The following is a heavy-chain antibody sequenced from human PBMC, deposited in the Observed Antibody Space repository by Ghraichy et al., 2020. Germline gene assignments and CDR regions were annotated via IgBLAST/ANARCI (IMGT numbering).Heavy chain of an antibody. CDR3: ARDPSMDYVWGSPEGGFDP. CDR1: GFTFSSYS. CDR2: ISSSSSTI. Sequence: GGSLRLSCAASGFTFSSYSMNWVRQAPGKGLEWVSYISSSSSTIYYADSVKGRFTISRDNAKNSLYLQMNSLRDEDTAVYYCARDPSMDYVWGSPEGGFDPWGQGTLVTVSS. V-gene: IGHV3-48*02. J-gene: IGHJ5*02. D-gene: IGHD3-16*01.